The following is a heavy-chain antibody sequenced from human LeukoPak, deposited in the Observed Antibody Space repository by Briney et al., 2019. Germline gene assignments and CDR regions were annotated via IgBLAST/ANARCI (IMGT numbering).Heavy chain of an antibody. V-gene: IGHV3-48*03. CDR3: ARAGPPAFDP. J-gene: IGHJ5*02. CDR2: ISYSGSTT. CDR1: GFTFTNFE. Sequence: PGGSLRLSCAASGFTFTNFEMNWVRQPPGKGLEWVSYISYSGSTTSYADSVKGRFTISRDNAKNSLYLQMNSLRAEDTAVYYCARAGPPAFDPWGQGTLVTVSS.